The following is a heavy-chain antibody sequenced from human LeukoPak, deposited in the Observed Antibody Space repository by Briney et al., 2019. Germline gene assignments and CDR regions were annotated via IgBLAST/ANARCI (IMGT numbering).Heavy chain of an antibody. J-gene: IGHJ4*02. Sequence: ASVKVSCKASGYTFTGYHMHWVRQAPGQGLEWTGWMNPNSGGTNSAQKFEGRVTMTRDTSISTAYMELSRLTSDDTAVYYCARRVCSGNTCYHNDYWGQGTLVTVSS. CDR3: ARRVCSGNTCYHNDY. CDR2: MNPNSGGT. V-gene: IGHV1-2*02. CDR1: GYTFTGYH. D-gene: IGHD2-15*01.